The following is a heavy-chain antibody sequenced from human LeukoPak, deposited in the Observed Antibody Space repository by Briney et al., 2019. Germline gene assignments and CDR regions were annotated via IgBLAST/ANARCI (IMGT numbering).Heavy chain of an antibody. J-gene: IGHJ4*02. CDR2: VYTSGST. V-gene: IGHV4-4*07. Sequence: SETLSLTCTVSGGSISSYFWSWIRQPARKGPQWIGRVYTSGSTNYNPSLKSRVTMSADTSKNQLSLKLNSVTAADTAVYYCARDSSGYFYYFDYWGQGNLVTVSS. CDR1: GGSISSYF. CDR3: ARDSSGYFYYFDY. D-gene: IGHD3-22*01.